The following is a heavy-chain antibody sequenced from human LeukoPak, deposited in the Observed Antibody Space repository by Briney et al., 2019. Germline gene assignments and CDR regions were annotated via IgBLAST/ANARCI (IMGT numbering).Heavy chain of an antibody. CDR1: GNYW. D-gene: IGHD2-15*01. CDR3: AKYGLGYCSGGSCYFDY. Sequence: GGSLRLSCAASGNYWMHWVRQAPGKGLVWVSHINSDGSWTSYADSVKGRFTISKDNAKNTLYLQMNSLRAEDTAVYYCAKYGLGYCSGGSCYFDYWGQGTLVTVSS. V-gene: IGHV3-74*01. J-gene: IGHJ4*02. CDR2: INSDGSWT.